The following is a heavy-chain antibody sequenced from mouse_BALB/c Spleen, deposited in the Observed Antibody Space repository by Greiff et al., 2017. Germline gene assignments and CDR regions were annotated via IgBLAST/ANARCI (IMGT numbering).Heavy chain of an antibody. J-gene: IGHJ4*01. D-gene: IGHD2-4*01. CDR3: APGLRSYAMDY. CDR2: ISYSGST. Sequence: EVKLVESGPGLVKPSQSLSLTCTVTGYSITSDYAWNWIRQFPGNKLEWMGYISYSGSTSYNPSLKSRISITRDTSKNQFFLQLNSVTTEDTATYYCAPGLRSYAMDYWGQGTSVTVSS. V-gene: IGHV3-2*02. CDR1: GYSITSDYA.